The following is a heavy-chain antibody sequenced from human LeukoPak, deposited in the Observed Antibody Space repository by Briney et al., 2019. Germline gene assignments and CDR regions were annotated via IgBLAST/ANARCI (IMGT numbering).Heavy chain of an antibody. CDR1: GDSVSSNSAT. CDR3: ARGPFTMIRSRIPPGWFDP. V-gene: IGHV6-1*01. CDR2: TYYRSKWYK. D-gene: IGHD3-22*01. Sequence: SQTLSLTCAISGDSVSSNSATWNWIRQSPSRGLEWLGRTYYRSKWYKYYAVSVKGRITINPDTSKNQFSLKLSSVTAADTAVYYCARGPFTMIRSRIPPGWFDPWGQGTLVTVSS. J-gene: IGHJ5*02.